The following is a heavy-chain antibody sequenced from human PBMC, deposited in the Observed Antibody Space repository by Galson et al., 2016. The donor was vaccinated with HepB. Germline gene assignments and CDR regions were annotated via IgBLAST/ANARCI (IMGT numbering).Heavy chain of an antibody. J-gene: IGHJ4*02. D-gene: IGHD1-1*01. CDR3: ARDHWPAFNFDL. CDR1: RFAFSSYT. Sequence: SLRLSCAASRFAFSSYTMDWIRQTPGKGLEWVALISADGTTEYYAGPVQGRLSISRDNPKNTLYLQLNSLRPDDTAVYYCARDHWPAFNFDLWGRGTLVTVSS. V-gene: IGHV3-30*04. CDR2: ISADGTTE.